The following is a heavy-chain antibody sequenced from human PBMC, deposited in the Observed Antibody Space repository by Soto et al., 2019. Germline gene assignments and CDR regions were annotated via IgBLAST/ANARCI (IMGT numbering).Heavy chain of an antibody. J-gene: IGHJ4*02. CDR3: ARYQAVAGYYFDY. Sequence: GASVKVSCKASGYTFTSYAMHWVRQAPGQRLEWMGWINAGNGNTKYSQKFQGRVTITRDTSASTAYMELSSLRSEDTAVYYCARYQAVAGYYFDYWGQGTLVTVSS. CDR1: GYTFTSYA. D-gene: IGHD6-19*01. CDR2: INAGNGNT. V-gene: IGHV1-3*01.